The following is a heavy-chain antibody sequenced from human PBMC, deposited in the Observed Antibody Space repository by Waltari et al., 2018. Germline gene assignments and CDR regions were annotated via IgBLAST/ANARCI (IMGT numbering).Heavy chain of an antibody. CDR3: ASGQAAAPLDY. CDR2: ISYDGSNK. V-gene: IGHV3-30*01. CDR1: GFTFSSYA. D-gene: IGHD6-13*01. J-gene: IGHJ4*02. Sequence: QVQLVESGGGVVQPGRSLRLSCAASGFTFSSYALHWVRQAPGKGLDWVAVISYDGSNKYYADSVKGRFTISRDNSKNTLYLQMNSLRAEDTAVYYCASGQAAAPLDYWGQGTLVTVSS.